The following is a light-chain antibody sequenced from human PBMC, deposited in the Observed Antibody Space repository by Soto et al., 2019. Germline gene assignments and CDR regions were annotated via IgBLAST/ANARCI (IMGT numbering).Light chain of an antibody. CDR2: DDS. Sequence: SYELTQPPSVSVAPGQTARITCWGNNIGTKSVHWYQQKPGQAPVLVVYDDSDRPSGIPERFSGSNSGNTATLTISRVEAGDEADYYCQVWDSSSDRLFVFGTGTKVTVL. J-gene: IGLJ1*01. CDR1: NIGTKS. CDR3: QVWDSSSDRLFV. V-gene: IGLV3-21*02.